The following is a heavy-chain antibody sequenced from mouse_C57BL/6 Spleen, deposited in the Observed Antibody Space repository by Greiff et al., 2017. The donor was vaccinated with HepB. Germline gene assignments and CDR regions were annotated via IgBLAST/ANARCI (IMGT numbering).Heavy chain of an antibody. CDR3: DKHTEDGAYAMDY. Sequence: VQGVESGPGLVAPSQCLSITCTVSGFSLTSYGVDWVRQPPGKGLEWLGVIWGGGSTNYYSALMSRLSISKDNSKSPVFLKMNSLHTDDTAMYYCDKHTEDGAYAMDYWGQGTSVTVSS. CDR1: GFSLTSYG. D-gene: IGHD1-1*01. V-gene: IGHV2-9*01. J-gene: IGHJ4*01. CDR2: IWGGGST.